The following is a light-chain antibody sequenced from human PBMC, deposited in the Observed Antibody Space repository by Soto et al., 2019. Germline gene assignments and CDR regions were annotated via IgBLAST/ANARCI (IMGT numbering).Light chain of an antibody. V-gene: IGKV3-15*01. CDR3: QQYINWPRSLT. CDR2: GAS. CDR1: QSVSSN. J-gene: IGKJ4*01. Sequence: EIVMTQSPATLSVSPGERATLSCRASQSVSSNLAWYQLKPGQAPRLLIYGASTRATGIPARFSGNGSGTEFTLTISSLQSEDFAVYYCQQYINWPRSLTFGGGTKVEIK.